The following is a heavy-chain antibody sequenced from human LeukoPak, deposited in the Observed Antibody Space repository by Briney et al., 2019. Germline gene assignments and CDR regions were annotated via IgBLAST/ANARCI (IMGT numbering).Heavy chain of an antibody. V-gene: IGHV3-30*02. D-gene: IGHD4-17*01. J-gene: IGHJ4*02. CDR1: GFTFSSYG. CDR2: IRYDGSNK. CDR3: AKDRDYGDYDPFDY. Sequence: PGGSLRLSCAASGFTFSSYGMHWVRQAPGKGLEWVAFIRYDGSNKYCADSVKGRFTISRDNSKNTLYLQMNSLRAEDTAVYYCAKDRDYGDYDPFDYWGQGTLVTVSS.